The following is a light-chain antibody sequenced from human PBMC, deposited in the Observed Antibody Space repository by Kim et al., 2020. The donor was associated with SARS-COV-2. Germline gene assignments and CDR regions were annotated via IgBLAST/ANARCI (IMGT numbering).Light chain of an antibody. J-gene: IGLJ1*01. CDR3: AAWDDSLSGSYV. CDR2: RNN. V-gene: IGLV1-47*01. Sequence: QRVTSSCSGSSSNIGSNYVYWYQQLPGTAPKLLIYRNNQRPSGVPDRFSGSKSGTSASLAISGLRSEDEADYYCAAWDDSLSGSYVFGTGTKVTVL. CDR1: SSNIGSNY.